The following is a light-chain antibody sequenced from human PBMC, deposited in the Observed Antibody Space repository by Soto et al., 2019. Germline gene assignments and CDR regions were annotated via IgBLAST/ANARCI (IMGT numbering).Light chain of an antibody. CDR3: QRSYSTPVT. J-gene: IGKJ1*01. Sequence: DIQRTQSPSSLSASVGDSVTITCRASQSISSYLNWYQQKPGKAPKLLIYAASSLQSGGPSRFSGSGSGTDVTLTISSLQPEDFATYYCQRSYSTPVTFGQGTKVDIK. CDR1: QSISSY. CDR2: AAS. V-gene: IGKV1-39*01.